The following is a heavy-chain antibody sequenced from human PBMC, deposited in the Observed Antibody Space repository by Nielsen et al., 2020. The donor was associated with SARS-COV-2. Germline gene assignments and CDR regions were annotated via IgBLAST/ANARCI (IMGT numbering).Heavy chain of an antibody. J-gene: IGHJ3*02. CDR2: IYYSGST. CDR1: GGSISSYY. CDR3: ARAGGDDSSGYYPDAFDI. V-gene: IGHV4-59*01. D-gene: IGHD3-22*01. Sequence: SETLSLTCTVSGGSISSYYWSWIRQPPGKGLEWTGYIYYSGSTNYNPSLKSRVTISVDTSKNQFSLKLSSVTAADTAVYYCARAGGDDSSGYYPDAFDIWGQGTMVTVSS.